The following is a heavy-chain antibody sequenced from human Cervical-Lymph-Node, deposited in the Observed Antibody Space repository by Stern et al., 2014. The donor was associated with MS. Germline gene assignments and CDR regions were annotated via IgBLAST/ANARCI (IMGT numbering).Heavy chain of an antibody. V-gene: IGHV3-23*04. CDR2: ISHDGDSA. Sequence: VQLVESGGGLVQPGGSLRLSCAVSGFTFSCCAMCWVRQAPGRGPEWVACISHDGDSAHYADSVKGRFTISRDTYNNALFLQMSSLRVDDTAVYYCAKDLWDYAGMDVWGQGTTVTVSS. CDR3: AKDLWDYAGMDV. J-gene: IGHJ6*02. CDR1: GFTFSCCA. D-gene: IGHD3-16*01.